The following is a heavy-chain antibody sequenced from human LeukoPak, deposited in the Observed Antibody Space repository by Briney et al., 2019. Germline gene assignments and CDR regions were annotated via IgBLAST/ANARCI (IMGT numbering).Heavy chain of an antibody. V-gene: IGHV3-48*04. Sequence: GGSLRLSCAASGFTFSSYSMNWVRQAPGKGLEWVSYISNTGSTIYYADSVKGRFTISRDNAKNSLYLQMNSLRAEDTAVYYCARGRGVTTPRDDFDYWGQGTLVTVSS. D-gene: IGHD1/OR15-1a*01. J-gene: IGHJ4*02. CDR1: GFTFSSYS. CDR2: ISNTGSTI. CDR3: ARGRGVTTPRDDFDY.